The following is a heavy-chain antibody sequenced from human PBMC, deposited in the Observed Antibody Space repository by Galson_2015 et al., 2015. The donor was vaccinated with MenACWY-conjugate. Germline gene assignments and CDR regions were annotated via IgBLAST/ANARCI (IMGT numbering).Heavy chain of an antibody. D-gene: IGHD4-17*01. V-gene: IGHV3-48*04. CDR3: ARAFNSYGDHFDY. J-gene: IGHJ4*02. CDR2: ISSSSSTI. CDR1: GFTFSSYS. Sequence: SLRLSCAASGFTFSSYSMNWVRQAPGKGLEWVSYISSSSSTIYYADSVKGRFTISRDNAKNSLYLQMNSLRAEDTAVYYCARAFNSYGDHFDYWGQGTLVTVSS.